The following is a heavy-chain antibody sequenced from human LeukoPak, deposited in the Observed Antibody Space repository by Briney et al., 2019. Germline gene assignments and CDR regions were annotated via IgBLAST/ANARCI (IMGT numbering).Heavy chain of an antibody. D-gene: IGHD6-19*01. Sequence: SGPTLVNPTQTLTLTCTFSGFSLSTSGVGVGWIRQPPGKALEWLALIYWDDDKRYSPSLKSRLTITKDTSKNQVVLTMTNMDPVDTATYYCAHRRGSYSSGWYYFDYWGQGTLVTVSS. CDR1: GFSLSTSGVG. CDR3: AHRRGSYSSGWYYFDY. CDR2: IYWDDDK. V-gene: IGHV2-5*02. J-gene: IGHJ4*02.